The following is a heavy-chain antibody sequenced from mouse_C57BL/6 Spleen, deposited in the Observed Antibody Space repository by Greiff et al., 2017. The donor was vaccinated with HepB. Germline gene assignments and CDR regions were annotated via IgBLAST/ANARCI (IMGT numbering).Heavy chain of an antibody. V-gene: IGHV5-17*01. CDR3: ARMGYYGSSYVDYAMDY. D-gene: IGHD1-1*01. J-gene: IGHJ4*01. CDR1: GFTFSDYG. Sequence: EVQVVESGGGLVKPGGSLKLSCAASGFTFSDYGMHWVRQAPEKGLEWVAYISSGSSTIYYADTVKGRFTISRDNAKNTLFLQMTSLRSEDTAMYYCARMGYYGSSYVDYAMDYWGQGTSVTVSS. CDR2: ISSGSSTI.